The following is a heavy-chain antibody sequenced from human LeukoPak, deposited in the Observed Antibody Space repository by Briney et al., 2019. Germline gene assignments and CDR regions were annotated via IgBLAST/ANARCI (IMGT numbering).Heavy chain of an antibody. CDR1: GGTFSSYT. CDR2: IVPILGIA. D-gene: IGHD1-14*01. J-gene: IGHJ5*02. V-gene: IGHV1-69*04. Sequence: GASVKVSCKASGGTFSSYTISWVRQAPGQGLEWMGRIVPILGIANYAQKFQGRVTITADKSSSTAYMELSSLRSEDTAVYYCARDEPSDHWFDPWGQGTLVTVSS. CDR3: ARDEPSDHWFDP.